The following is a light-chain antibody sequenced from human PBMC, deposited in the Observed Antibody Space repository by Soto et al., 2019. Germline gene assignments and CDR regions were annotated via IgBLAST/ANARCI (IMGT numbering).Light chain of an antibody. CDR3: CCYAGSDDLVV. J-gene: IGLJ2*01. Sequence: QSALTQPPSPSGSPGQTVTISCTATSSDVGGYNYASWYQQHPGQAPKPLIYDVSNRPSWVPDRFSGSKSGNAAYLTVSGLHAEAEADDYYCCYAGSDDLVVFGGGTKLTVL. CDR1: SSDVGGYNY. CDR2: DVS. V-gene: IGLV2-8*01.